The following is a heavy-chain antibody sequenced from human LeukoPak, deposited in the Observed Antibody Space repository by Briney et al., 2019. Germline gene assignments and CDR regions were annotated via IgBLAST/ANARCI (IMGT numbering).Heavy chain of an antibody. V-gene: IGHV3-33*08. J-gene: IGHJ3*02. CDR2: IWYDGSNK. Sequence: GGSLRLSCAGSGFTFSSNAMSWVRQAPGKGLEWVAVIWYDGSNKYYADSVKGRFTISRDNSKNTLYLQMNSLRAEDTAVYYCARPANYYDSSGLDIWGQGTMVTVSS. CDR3: ARPANYYDSSGLDI. CDR1: GFTFSSNA. D-gene: IGHD3-22*01.